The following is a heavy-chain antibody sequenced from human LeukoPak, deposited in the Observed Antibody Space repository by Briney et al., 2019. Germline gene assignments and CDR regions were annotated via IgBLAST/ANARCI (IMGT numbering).Heavy chain of an antibody. V-gene: IGHV1-2*02. D-gene: IGHD2-8*01. CDR1: GYTFTGYY. CDR2: INPNTGAT. Sequence: EASVKVSCKASGYTFTGYYVHWVRQAPGQGLEWMGWINPNTGATNYVQKFQGRVTMTGDTSITTAYMELSRLRSDDTAVYYCARGGYCTNGVCYTGDWFDPWGQGTLVTVSS. J-gene: IGHJ5*02. CDR3: ARGGYCTNGVCYTGDWFDP.